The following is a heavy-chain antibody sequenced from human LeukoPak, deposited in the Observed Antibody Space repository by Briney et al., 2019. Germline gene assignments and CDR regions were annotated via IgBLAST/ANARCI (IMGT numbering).Heavy chain of an antibody. Sequence: ASVKVSCKASGYTFTSYAMHWVRQAPGQRLEWMGWINAGNGNTKYSQKFQGRVTITADESTSTAYMELSSLRSEDTAVYYCARVIRSPNPHYGMDVWGQGTTVTVSS. CDR1: GYTFTSYA. CDR3: ARVIRSPNPHYGMDV. V-gene: IGHV1-3*01. CDR2: INAGNGNT. J-gene: IGHJ6*02. D-gene: IGHD3-3*01.